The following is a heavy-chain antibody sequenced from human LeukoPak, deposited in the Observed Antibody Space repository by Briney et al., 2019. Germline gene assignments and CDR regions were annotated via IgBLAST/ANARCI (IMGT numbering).Heavy chain of an antibody. CDR2: ISGSGGST. V-gene: IGHV3-23*01. Sequence: GGSLRLSCAASGFTFSSYGMSWVRQAPGKGLEWVSAISGSGGSTYYADSVKGRFTISRDNSKNTLSLQMNSLRAEDTAIYYCATYRQVLLPFESWGQGTLVTVSS. D-gene: IGHD2-8*02. J-gene: IGHJ4*02. CDR3: ATYRQVLLPFES. CDR1: GFTFSSYG.